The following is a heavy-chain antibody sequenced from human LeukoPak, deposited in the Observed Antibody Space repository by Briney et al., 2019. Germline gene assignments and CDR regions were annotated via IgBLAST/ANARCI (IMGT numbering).Heavy chain of an antibody. CDR1: GFTVSSNY. V-gene: IGHV3-53*01. D-gene: IGHD6-13*01. CDR3: ARLYTYSSSFPFDI. CDR2: IYSGGST. Sequence: GGSLRLSCAASGFTVSSNYMSWVRQAPGKGLEWVSVIYSGGSTYYADSVKGRFTISRDNSKNTLYLQMNSLRAEDTAVYYCARLYTYSSSFPFDIWGQGTIVTVSS. J-gene: IGHJ3*02.